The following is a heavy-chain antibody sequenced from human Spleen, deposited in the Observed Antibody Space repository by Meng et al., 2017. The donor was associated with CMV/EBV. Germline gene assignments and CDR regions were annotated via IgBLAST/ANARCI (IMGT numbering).Heavy chain of an antibody. CDR1: GFTFDAYG. CDR3: AKDTDYYYGMDV. V-gene: IGHV3-9*01. J-gene: IGHJ6*02. Sequence: SLRLSCAASGFTFDAYGMHWVRQAPGKGLEWVSGITWNSGRIGYADAVKGRFTISRDNAKNSLYLQMNSLRTEDTALYYCAKDTDYYYGMDVWGQGTTVTVSS. CDR2: ITWNSGRI.